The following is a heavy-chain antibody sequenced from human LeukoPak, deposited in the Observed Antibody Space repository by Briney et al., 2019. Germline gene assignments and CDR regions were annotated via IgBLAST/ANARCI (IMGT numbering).Heavy chain of an antibody. CDR1: GYIFGAYY. Sequence: ASLKVSCKASGYIFGAYYVHWVRQAPGQGLEWMGCINPKSGGAIYAQNFQGRVTLTRDTSISTAYMELTRLTSDDTAVYYCAGAAVNDFDNWGQGTLVTVSS. D-gene: IGHD2-8*01. CDR2: INPKSGGA. J-gene: IGHJ4*02. CDR3: AGAAVNDFDN. V-gene: IGHV1-2*02.